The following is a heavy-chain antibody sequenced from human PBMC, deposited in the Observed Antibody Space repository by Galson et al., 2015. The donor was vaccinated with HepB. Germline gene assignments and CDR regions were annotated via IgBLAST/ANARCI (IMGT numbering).Heavy chain of an antibody. Sequence: SLRLSCAASGFTFSSYWMSWVRQAPGKGLEWVANIKQDGSEKYYVDSVKGRFTISRDNAKNPLYLQMNSLRAEDTAVYYCARDPDLSFFCSSTSCYNAWFDPWGQGTLVTVSS. CDR2: IKQDGSEK. D-gene: IGHD2-2*02. J-gene: IGHJ5*02. CDR1: GFTFSSYW. CDR3: ARDPDLSFFCSSTSCYNAWFDP. V-gene: IGHV3-7*01.